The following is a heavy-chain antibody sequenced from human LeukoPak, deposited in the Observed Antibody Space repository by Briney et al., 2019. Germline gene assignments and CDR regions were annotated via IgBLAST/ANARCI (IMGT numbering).Heavy chain of an antibody. CDR2: IKEDGSEK. D-gene: IGHD1-26*01. Sequence: GGSLRLSCAASGITFSIYWMSWVRQVPGKGLEWVANIKEDGSEKYYVDSVKGRFTISRDNGKKSLYLQMNSLRAEDTAVYYCARVGSGSYYAPFDYWGQGTLVTVSS. J-gene: IGHJ4*02. CDR1: GITFSIYW. CDR3: ARVGSGSYYAPFDY. V-gene: IGHV3-7*01.